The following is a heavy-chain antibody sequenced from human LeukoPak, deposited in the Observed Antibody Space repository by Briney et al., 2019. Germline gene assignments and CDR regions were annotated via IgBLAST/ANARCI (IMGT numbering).Heavy chain of an antibody. J-gene: IGHJ4*02. CDR1: GFTFRSYA. CDR3: ARACGGDCYWKYFDY. CDR2: IGGSDGRT. V-gene: IGHV3-23*01. D-gene: IGHD2-21*01. Sequence: GGSLRLSCAASGFTFRSYAMSWVRQAPGKGLEWVSSIGGSDGRTYYAESVKGRFTISRDNSKNSLYLQMNSLRAEDTAVYYCARACGGDCYWKYFDYWGQGTLVTVSS.